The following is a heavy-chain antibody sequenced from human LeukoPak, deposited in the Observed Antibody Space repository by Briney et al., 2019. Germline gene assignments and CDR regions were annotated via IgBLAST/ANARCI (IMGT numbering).Heavy chain of an antibody. J-gene: IGHJ4*02. CDR3: ALSLAYCGGDCHGALDY. V-gene: IGHV4-59*08. D-gene: IGHD2-21*01. CDR1: GGSISSYY. CDR2: IYYSGST. Sequence: SETLSLTCTVSGGSISSYYWSWIRQPPGKGLEWIGYIYYSGSTNYNPSLKSRVTISVDTSKNQFSLKLSSVTAADTAVYYCALSLAYCGGDCHGALDYWGQGTLVTVSS.